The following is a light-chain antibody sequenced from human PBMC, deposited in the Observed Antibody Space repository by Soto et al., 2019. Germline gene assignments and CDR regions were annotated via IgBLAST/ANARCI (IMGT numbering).Light chain of an antibody. CDR2: EAS. J-gene: IGKJ1*01. Sequence: DFQMTQSPSSLSASVGDRVTITCRASQAISDHLAWYQHKPGKVPKLLIYEASTLQSGVPSRFSGGGFGTDFTLTISSLQPEDVATYYCQKYNTTPRTFGQGTKVELK. CDR1: QAISDH. V-gene: IGKV1-27*01. CDR3: QKYNTTPRT.